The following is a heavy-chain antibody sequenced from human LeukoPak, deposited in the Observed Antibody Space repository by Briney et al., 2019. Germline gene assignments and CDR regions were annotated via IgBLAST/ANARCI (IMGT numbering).Heavy chain of an antibody. CDR2: INWNGGST. V-gene: IGHV3-20*04. CDR3: ARDPPYYYDSSGPLDY. J-gene: IGHJ4*02. D-gene: IGHD3-22*01. CDR1: GFTFDDYG. Sequence: LAGGSLRLSCAAPGFTFDDYGMSWVRQAPGKGLEWVSGINWNGGSTGYADSVKGRFTISRDNAKNSLYLQMNSLRAEDTALYYCARDPPYYYDSSGPLDYWGQGTLVTVSS.